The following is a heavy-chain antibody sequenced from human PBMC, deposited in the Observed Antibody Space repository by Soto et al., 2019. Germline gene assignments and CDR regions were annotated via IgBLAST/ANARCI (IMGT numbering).Heavy chain of an antibody. D-gene: IGHD3-22*01. CDR2: INGDGETA. V-gene: IGHV3-74*01. J-gene: IGHJ4*02. CDR1: GFTFSSYW. CDR3: ARPRYDGSGTPFDH. Sequence: EVQLVESGGGLVQPGVSLRLSCAASGFTFSSYWMHWVRQAPGQGLVWVSGINGDGETATYADSVRGRFIISRDNAKNILYLQMNGLTAEDTAVYYCARPRYDGSGTPFDHWGQGSLVTVSS.